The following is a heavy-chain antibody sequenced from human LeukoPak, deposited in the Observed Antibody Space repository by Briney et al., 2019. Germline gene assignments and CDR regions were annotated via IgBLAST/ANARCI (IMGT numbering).Heavy chain of an antibody. Sequence: ASVKVSCKASGYTFTSYGISWVRQAPGQGLEWMGWISAYNGNTNYAQKLQGRVTMTTDTSTSTAYMELRSLRSDDTAVYYCARSGDILWFGELRAFYYFDYWGQGTLVTVSS. J-gene: IGHJ4*02. CDR2: ISAYNGNT. CDR3: ARSGDILWFGELRAFYYFDY. D-gene: IGHD3-10*01. CDR1: GYTFTSYG. V-gene: IGHV1-18*01.